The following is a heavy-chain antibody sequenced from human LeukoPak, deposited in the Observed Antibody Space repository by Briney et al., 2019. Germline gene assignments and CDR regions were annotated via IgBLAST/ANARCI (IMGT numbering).Heavy chain of an antibody. V-gene: IGHV4-61*02. J-gene: IGHJ4*02. CDR2: IYTSGST. D-gene: IGHD3-3*01. CDR1: GGSISSGSYY. Sequence: PSETLSLTCTVSGGSISSGSYYWSWIRQPAGKGLEWIGRIYTSGSTNYNPSLKSRVTMSVDTSKNQFSLKLSSVTAADTAVYCCASWSRGNFDYWGQGTLVTVSS. CDR3: ASWSRGNFDY.